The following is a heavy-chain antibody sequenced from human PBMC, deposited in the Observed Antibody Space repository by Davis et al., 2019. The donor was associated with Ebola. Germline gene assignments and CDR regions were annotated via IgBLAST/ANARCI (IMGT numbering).Heavy chain of an antibody. V-gene: IGHV3-33*01. Sequence: PGGSLRLSCAASGFTFSSYGMHWVRQAPGKGLEWVAIIWYDGSNKYYADSVKGRFTISRDNSKNTLYLQMNSLRAEDTAVYYCARDSSRTGVFDYWGQGTLVTVSS. D-gene: IGHD1-14*01. CDR3: ARDSSRTGVFDY. CDR2: IWYDGSNK. J-gene: IGHJ4*02. CDR1: GFTFSSYG.